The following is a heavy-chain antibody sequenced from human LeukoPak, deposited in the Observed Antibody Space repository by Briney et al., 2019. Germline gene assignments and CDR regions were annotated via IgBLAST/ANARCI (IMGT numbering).Heavy chain of an antibody. D-gene: IGHD3-10*01. CDR2: MYISGTT. Sequence: PSETLSLTCTVSGGSISSDYWNWIRLPAGKGLEWIGRMYISGTTEYNPSLKSRATMSVDTSKNQFSLKLTSVTAADTAVYYCARGEDNSGWGSYYRNWGQGTLVTVSS. J-gene: IGHJ4*02. CDR1: GGSISSDY. CDR3: ARGEDNSGWGSYYRN. V-gene: IGHV4-4*07.